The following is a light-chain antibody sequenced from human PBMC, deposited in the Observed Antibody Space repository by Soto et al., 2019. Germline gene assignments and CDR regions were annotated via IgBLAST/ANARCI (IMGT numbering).Light chain of an antibody. V-gene: IGKV3-11*01. CDR3: QQRSVWPIT. CDR2: GAS. Sequence: EIVLTQSPATLSLPPGERATLSCRASQSVASYLAWYQQKPGQAPSLLIYGASNRATGIPARFSGSGSGTDFTLTISSLEPEDFAVYYCQQRSVWPITFGQGTRLEIK. J-gene: IGKJ5*01. CDR1: QSVASY.